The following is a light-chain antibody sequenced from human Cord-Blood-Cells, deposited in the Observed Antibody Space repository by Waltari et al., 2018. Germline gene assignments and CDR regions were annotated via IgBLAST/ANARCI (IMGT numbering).Light chain of an antibody. J-gene: IGKJ1*01. CDR1: QGISNY. V-gene: IGKV1-27*01. Sequence: DIQMTQSPSSLSASGGDRVTITCRASQGISNYLAWYQQKPGKVPKLLIYAASTLQSGVPSRFSGSRSATDFTLTISSLQPEDVATYYCQKYNSAPWTFCQGTKVEIK. CDR2: AAS. CDR3: QKYNSAPWT.